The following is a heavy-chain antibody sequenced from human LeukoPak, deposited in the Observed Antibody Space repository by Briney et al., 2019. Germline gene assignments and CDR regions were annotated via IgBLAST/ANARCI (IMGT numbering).Heavy chain of an antibody. Sequence: GGSLRLSCAASGFTFSSYAMSWVRQAPGKGLEWVSSISGTSIYIYYADSVKGRFTISRDNAKNSLYLQMNSLRAEDTAVYYCARAHCSGGSCLSVWGQGTLVTVSS. CDR1: GFTFSSYA. CDR2: ISGTSIYI. CDR3: ARAHCSGGSCLSV. V-gene: IGHV3-21*01. D-gene: IGHD2-15*01. J-gene: IGHJ4*02.